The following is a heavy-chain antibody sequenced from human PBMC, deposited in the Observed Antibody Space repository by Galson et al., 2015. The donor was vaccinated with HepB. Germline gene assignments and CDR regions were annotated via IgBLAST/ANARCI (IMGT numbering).Heavy chain of an antibody. CDR2: IDQDGIEK. V-gene: IGHV3-7*01. CDR1: GFTFSHYW. D-gene: IGHD2-2*01. J-gene: IGHJ4*02. CDR3: VRDAAGAPAGLVLPADNIGDF. Sequence: SLRLSCAASGFTFSHYWMTWVRQAPGKGLEWVANIDQDGIEKYSVDSVRGRFTISRDNAKNSLYLQMNSLRADDTAVYYCVRDAAGAPAGLVLPADNIGDFWGQGTLVSVSS.